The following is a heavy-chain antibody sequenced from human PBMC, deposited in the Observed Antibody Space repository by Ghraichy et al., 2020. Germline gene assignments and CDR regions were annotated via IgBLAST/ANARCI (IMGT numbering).Heavy chain of an antibody. V-gene: IGHV4-34*01. CDR1: GGSFSGYY. J-gene: IGHJ6*03. D-gene: IGHD5-18*01. CDR2: INHSGST. Sequence: SETLSLTCAVYGGSFSGYYWSWIRQPPGKGLEWIGEINHSGSTNYNPSLKSRVTISVDTSKNQFSLKLSSVTAADTAVYYCARCRYSYGLEVSYYMDVWGKGTTVTVSS. CDR3: ARCRYSYGLEVSYYMDV.